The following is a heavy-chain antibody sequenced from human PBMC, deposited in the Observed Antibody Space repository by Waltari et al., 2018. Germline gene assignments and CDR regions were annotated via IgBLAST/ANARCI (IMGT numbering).Heavy chain of an antibody. Sequence: QVQLQQWGAGLLKPSETLSLTCAVYGGSFSGYYWSWIRQPPGKGLEWIGEINHSGRTNYNPSLKSRVTISVDTSKNQFSLKLSSVTAADTAVYYCVGWGTSYYYYGMDVWGQGTTVTVSS. D-gene: IGHD6-19*01. CDR1: GGSFSGYY. J-gene: IGHJ6*02. CDR2: INHSGRT. CDR3: VGWGTSYYYYGMDV. V-gene: IGHV4-34*01.